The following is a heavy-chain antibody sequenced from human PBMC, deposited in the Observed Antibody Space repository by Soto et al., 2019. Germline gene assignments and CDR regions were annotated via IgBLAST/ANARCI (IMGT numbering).Heavy chain of an antibody. CDR2: IIPIFGTA. CDR3: ARGESYYDSSGYGSFAY. CDR1: GGTFSSYA. D-gene: IGHD3-22*01. Sequence: SVKVSCKASGGTFSSYAISWVRQAPGQGLEWMGGIIPIFGTANYAQKFQGRVTITADESTSTAYMELSSLRSEDTAVYYCARGESYYDSSGYGSFAYWGQGTLVTV. J-gene: IGHJ4*02. V-gene: IGHV1-69*13.